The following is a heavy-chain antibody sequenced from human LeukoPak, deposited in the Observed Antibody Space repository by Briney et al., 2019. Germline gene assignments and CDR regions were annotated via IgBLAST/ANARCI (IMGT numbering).Heavy chain of an antibody. V-gene: IGHV3-23*01. J-gene: IGHJ4*02. Sequence: GGSLRLSCAASGFTFSSYAMSWVRQAPGKGLDWVSPISGSGGSTYYADSVKGRFTISRDKSKNTLYLEMNRLRVEDTAVYYCAKDRDSSSWYLGSCFGDYWGQGTLVTVSS. CDR3: AKDRDSSSWYLGSCFGDY. D-gene: IGHD6-13*01. CDR1: GFTFSSYA. CDR2: ISGSGGST.